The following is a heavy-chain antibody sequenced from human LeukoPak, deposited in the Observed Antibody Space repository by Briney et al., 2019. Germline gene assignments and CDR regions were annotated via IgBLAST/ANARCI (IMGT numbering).Heavy chain of an antibody. Sequence: SETLSLTCAVYGGSFSGYYWSWIRQPPGKGLEWIGEINHSGSTNYNPSLKSRVTISVDTSKNQFSLKLSSVTAADTAVYYCARGPPRHILRRLYNWFDPWGQGTLVTVSS. V-gene: IGHV4-34*01. CDR3: ARGPPRHILRRLYNWFDP. J-gene: IGHJ5*02. CDR2: INHSGST. CDR1: GGSFSGYY. D-gene: IGHD2-21*01.